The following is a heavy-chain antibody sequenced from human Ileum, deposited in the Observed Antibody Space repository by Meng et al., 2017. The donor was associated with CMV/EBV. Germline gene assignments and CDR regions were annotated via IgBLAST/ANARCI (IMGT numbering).Heavy chain of an antibody. CDR1: GASISSYY. Sequence: QVRLEESGPGRVKPSETLSITCTVSGASISSYYCSWIRQPPGKGLEWIGYIYNSGGTHYNPSLKTRVTISVDRSKNQLSLKLSSVTAADTAIYYCARDLVGTGTFDYWGQGTLVTVPS. V-gene: IGHV4-59*01. D-gene: IGHD1/OR15-1a*01. CDR3: ARDLVGTGTFDY. J-gene: IGHJ4*02. CDR2: IYNSGGT.